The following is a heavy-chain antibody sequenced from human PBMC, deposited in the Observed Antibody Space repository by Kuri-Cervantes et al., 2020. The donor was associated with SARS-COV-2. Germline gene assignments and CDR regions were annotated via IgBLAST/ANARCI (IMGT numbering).Heavy chain of an antibody. CDR1: GFTFSGYS. CDR2: IDSSSYYI. V-gene: IGHV3-21*04. J-gene: IGHJ5*02. CDR3: ARDGTAGGSYNWFDP. Sequence: GESLKISCAASGFTFSGYSMNWIRQAPGKGLEWVASIDSSSYYIYHADSVKGRLTISRDNAKTSLYLQMNSLRGEDTAVYYCARDGTAGGSYNWFDPWGQGTLVTVSS. D-gene: IGHD1-26*01.